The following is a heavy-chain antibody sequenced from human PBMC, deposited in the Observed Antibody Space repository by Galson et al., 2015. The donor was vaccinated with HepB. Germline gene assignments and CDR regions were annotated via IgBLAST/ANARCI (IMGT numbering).Heavy chain of an antibody. V-gene: IGHV3-48*03. J-gene: IGHJ3*02. CDR3: ARETLKLTYYYNSSGYSDAFDI. CDR1: GFTFSSFE. D-gene: IGHD3-22*01. CDR2: ISSRGSPI. Sequence: SLRLSCAASGFTFSSFEMNWVRQAPGKGLEWVSYISSRGSPIYYADSVKGRFTISRDNGKNSLYLQMNSLRAEDTAVYYCARETLKLTYYYNSSGYSDAFDIWGQGTTVTVSS.